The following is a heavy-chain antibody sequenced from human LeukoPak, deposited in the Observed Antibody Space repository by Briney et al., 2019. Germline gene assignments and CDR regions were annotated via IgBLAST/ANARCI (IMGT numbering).Heavy chain of an antibody. CDR3: ARKAQYNGHYPLDY. CDR1: GFTFSSYA. J-gene: IGHJ4*02. Sequence: GGSLRLSCAASGFTFSSYAKSWVRQAPGKGLEWVSAIGRSGGVTHYADPVKGRFTISRDSSKNTLFLQMNSLRAEDTALYFCARKAQYNGHYPLDYWGQGTLVTVSS. V-gene: IGHV3-23*01. CDR2: IGRSGGVT. D-gene: IGHD1-7*01.